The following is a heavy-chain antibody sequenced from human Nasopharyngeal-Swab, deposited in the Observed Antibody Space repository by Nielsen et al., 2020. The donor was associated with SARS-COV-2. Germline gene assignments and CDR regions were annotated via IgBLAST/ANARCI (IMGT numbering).Heavy chain of an antibody. V-gene: IGHV1-24*01. CDR2: FDPQDDER. J-gene: IGHJ4*02. CDR1: GYSLTELA. Sequence: ASVKVSCKVFGYSLTELAMHWVRQAPGKGPEWMGGFDPQDDERFYAQRFQGRITMTEDTFTDTAYMELRSLRSEDTAVYYYAKSRWEMFPEFWGQGTLVTVSS. D-gene: IGHD1-26*01. CDR3: AKSRWEMFPEF.